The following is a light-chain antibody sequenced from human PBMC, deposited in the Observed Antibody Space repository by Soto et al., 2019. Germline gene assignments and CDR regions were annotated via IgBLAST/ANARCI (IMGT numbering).Light chain of an antibody. CDR3: QQYRDLPQT. Sequence: EIVLTQSPGTLSLSPGERATLSFRASQTVSNNYLAWYQQKPGQAPRLLIYNSSTRPTGITDRFSGSGSGTDFTLTISRLEPEDFALYFCQQYRDLPQTFGHGTRVEIK. CDR2: NSS. J-gene: IGKJ1*01. CDR1: QTVSNNY. V-gene: IGKV3-20*01.